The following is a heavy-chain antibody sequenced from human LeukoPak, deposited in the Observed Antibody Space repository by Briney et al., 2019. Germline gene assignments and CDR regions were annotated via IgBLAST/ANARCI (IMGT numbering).Heavy chain of an antibody. D-gene: IGHD5-12*01. CDR2: INPNSGGT. J-gene: IGHJ6*03. Sequence: AASVKVSCKASGYTFTVYYMHWVRQAPGLGLEWMGWINPNSGGTNYAQKFQGRVTMTGDTSISTAYMELSRLRSDDTDVYYCARVALYSGYEGYMDVWGKGTTVTVSS. CDR1: GYTFTVYY. CDR3: ARVALYSGYEGYMDV. V-gene: IGHV1-2*02.